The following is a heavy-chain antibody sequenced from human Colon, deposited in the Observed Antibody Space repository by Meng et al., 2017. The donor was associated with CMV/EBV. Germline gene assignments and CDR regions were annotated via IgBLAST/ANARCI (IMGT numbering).Heavy chain of an antibody. Sequence: GESLKISCAASEFAFSTYGMHWVRQAPGKGLEWVAVISHSGNIQNYADSVMGRFTISRDNSVNRVYLQMNSLRGDDTAVYYCTRRQNYDILTGYGANYYYGMDVWGQGTTVTVSS. V-gene: IGHV3-30*03. J-gene: IGHJ6*02. CDR1: EFAFSTYG. CDR2: ISHSGNIQ. D-gene: IGHD3-9*01. CDR3: TRRQNYDILTGYGANYYYGMDV.